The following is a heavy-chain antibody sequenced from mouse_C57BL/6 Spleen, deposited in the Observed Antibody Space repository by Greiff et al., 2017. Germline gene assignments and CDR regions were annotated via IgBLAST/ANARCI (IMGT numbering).Heavy chain of an antibody. V-gene: IGHV1-64*01. D-gene: IGHD1-1*01. J-gene: IGHJ1*03. CDR1: GYTFTSYW. CDR2: IHPNSGST. CDR3: ARTHCGSSYWYFDV. Sequence: QVQLQQPGAELVKPGASVKLSCKASGYTFTSYWMHWVKQRPGQGLEWIGMIHPNSGSTNYNEKFKSKATLTVDKSSSTAYMQLSSLTSEDSAVYYCARTHCGSSYWYFDVWGTGTTVTVSS.